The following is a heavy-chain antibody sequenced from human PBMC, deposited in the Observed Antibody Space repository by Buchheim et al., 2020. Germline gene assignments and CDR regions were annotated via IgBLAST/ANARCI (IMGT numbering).Heavy chain of an antibody. J-gene: IGHJ6*02. CDR1: GFTFSSYE. V-gene: IGHV3-48*03. D-gene: IGHD3-10*01. Sequence: EVQLVESGGGLVQPGGSLRLSCAASGFTFSSYEMNWVRQAPGKGLEWVSYISSSGSTIYYADYLKGRFTISRDNATTSLYLQMNSLRAEDTAVYYCARAYYGSGSYWGYYYYGMDVWGQGTT. CDR2: ISSSGSTI. CDR3: ARAYYGSGSYWGYYYYGMDV.